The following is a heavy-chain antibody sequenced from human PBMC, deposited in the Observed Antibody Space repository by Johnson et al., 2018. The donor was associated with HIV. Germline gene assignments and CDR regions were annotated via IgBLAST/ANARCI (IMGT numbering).Heavy chain of an antibody. Sequence: VKLVESGGGVVRPGGSLRLSCVASGFTFSSYDMHWVRQATGKGLEWVSAIGAAGDTYYPGSVKGRFTISRENAKNSLFLQMSSLKAEDTAVYYCARDLRPHCGGGSCFHASDVWGQGTMVTVAS. V-gene: IGHV3-13*01. CDR1: GFTFSSYD. CDR3: ARDLRPHCGGGSCFHASDV. D-gene: IGHD2-15*01. CDR2: IGAAGDT. J-gene: IGHJ3*01.